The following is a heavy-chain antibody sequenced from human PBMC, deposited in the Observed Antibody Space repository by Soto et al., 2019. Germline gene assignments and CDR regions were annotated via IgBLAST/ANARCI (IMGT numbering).Heavy chain of an antibody. Sequence: PSESMPLTCTACGGCIRSGDYYWSWIRQPPVKGLEWIGYIHFSGSTDYNPCLKSRVTVSLDTSKNKVSLKLSPATAADTAVYYCARARHGGWLAFGMWGQGTMVTVSS. J-gene: IGHJ3*02. D-gene: IGHD5-12*01. V-gene: IGHV4-30-4*01. CDR1: GGCIRSGDYY. CDR3: ARARHGGWLAFGM. CDR2: IHFSGST.